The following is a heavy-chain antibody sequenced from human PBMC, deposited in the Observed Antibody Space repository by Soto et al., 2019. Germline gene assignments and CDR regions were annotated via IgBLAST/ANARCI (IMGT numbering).Heavy chain of an antibody. Sequence: EVQLLESGGGLVQPGGSLRLSCAASRFTFNNYAMSWVRQAPGKGLEWVSAISGSGTNDYYTDSVKGRFTISRDNSKNTLYLQMNSLRAEDTAVYYCAKASGKVLNCFDSWGQGTLVTVSS. CDR1: RFTFNNYA. CDR2: ISGSGTND. J-gene: IGHJ5*01. V-gene: IGHV3-23*01. CDR3: AKASGKVLNCFDS.